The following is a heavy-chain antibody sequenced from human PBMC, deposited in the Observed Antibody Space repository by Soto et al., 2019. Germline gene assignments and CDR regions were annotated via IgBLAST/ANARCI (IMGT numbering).Heavy chain of an antibody. Sequence: ASVKVSCKASGNTFTSYYMHLVRLAPGQGLEWMGIINPSSGSTSYAQKFQGRVTMTRDTSTSTVYMELSSLRSEDTAVYYCARDRAPGWAYYYGMDVWGQGTTVTV. CDR2: INPSSGST. CDR3: ARDRAPGWAYYYGMDV. J-gene: IGHJ6*02. V-gene: IGHV1-46*03. D-gene: IGHD1-26*01. CDR1: GNTFTSYY.